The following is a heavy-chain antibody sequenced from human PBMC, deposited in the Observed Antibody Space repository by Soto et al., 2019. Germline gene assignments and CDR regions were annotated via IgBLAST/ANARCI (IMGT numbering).Heavy chain of an antibody. J-gene: IGHJ6*02. CDR1: GGTFSGYA. CDR2: IIPIFGTA. CDR3: ARPTSPSYYYYYYGMDV. V-gene: IGHV1-69*13. Sequence: SVKVSCRASGGTFSGYAISWVRQSPGQGLEWMGGIIPIFGTANYAQKFQGRVTITADESTSTAYMELSSLRSEDTAVYYCARPTSPSYYYYYYGMDVWGQGTTVTVSS.